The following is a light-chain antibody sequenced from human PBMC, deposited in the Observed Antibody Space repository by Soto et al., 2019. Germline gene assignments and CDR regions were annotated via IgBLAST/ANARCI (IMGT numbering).Light chain of an antibody. Sequence: DIQMTQSPSSLSASVGDRVTITCRASQSINTDLNWYQQKPGKAPKVLMYAASDLQSGVPSRFSGSGSGTHFTLTITSLQPDDFATYYCQQSFSVPFAFGPGTKVDVE. CDR1: QSINTD. CDR3: QQSFSVPFA. CDR2: AAS. J-gene: IGKJ3*01. V-gene: IGKV1-39*01.